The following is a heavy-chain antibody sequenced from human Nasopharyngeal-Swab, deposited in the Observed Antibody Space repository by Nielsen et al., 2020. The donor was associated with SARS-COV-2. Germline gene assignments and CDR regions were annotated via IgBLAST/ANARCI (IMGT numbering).Heavy chain of an antibody. CDR1: GGSFSGYY. V-gene: IGHV4-34*01. CDR3: ASPLPRGYYDILPGYPYYYYGMDV. J-gene: IGHJ6*02. D-gene: IGHD3-9*01. CDR2: INHSGST. Sequence: GSLRLSCAVYGGSFSGYYWSWIRQPPGKGLEWIGEINHSGSTKYNPSLKSRVTISVDTSKNQFSLKLSSVTAADTAVYYCASPLPRGYYDILPGYPYYYYGMDVWGQGTTVTVSS.